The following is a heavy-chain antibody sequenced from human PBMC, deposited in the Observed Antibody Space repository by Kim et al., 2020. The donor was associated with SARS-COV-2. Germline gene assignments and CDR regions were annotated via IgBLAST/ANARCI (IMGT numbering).Heavy chain of an antibody. CDR3: ARDRSGRSYGPRQQTKKEFSLFY. Sequence: GGSLRLSCAASGFTFSSYAMHWVRQAPGKGLEWVAVISYDGSNKYYADSVKGRFTISRDNSKNTLYLQMNSLRAEDTAVYYCARDRSGRSYGPRQQTKKEFSLFYWGQGTLVTVSS. D-gene: IGHD5-18*01. CDR2: ISYDGSNK. V-gene: IGHV3-30*04. J-gene: IGHJ4*02. CDR1: GFTFSSYA.